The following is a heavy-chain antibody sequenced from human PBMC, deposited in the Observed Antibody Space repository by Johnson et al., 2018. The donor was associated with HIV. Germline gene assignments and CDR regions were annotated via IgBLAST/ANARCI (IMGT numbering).Heavy chain of an antibody. Sequence: VQLMESGGGVVQPGGSLRLSCAASGFTFSTYGMHWVRQAPGKGLEWVAFIRYDGSNKYYTDSVKGQFTISRDNSKNMLYLQMNSLRAEDTAVYYCAKDKGVWGFDAFDIWGQGTMVTVSS. V-gene: IGHV3-30*02. CDR1: GFTFSTYG. CDR3: AKDKGVWGFDAFDI. D-gene: IGHD3-16*01. J-gene: IGHJ3*02. CDR2: IRYDGSNK.